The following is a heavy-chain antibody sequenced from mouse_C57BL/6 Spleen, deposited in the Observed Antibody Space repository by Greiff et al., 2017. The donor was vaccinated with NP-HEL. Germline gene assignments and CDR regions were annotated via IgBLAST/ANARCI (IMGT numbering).Heavy chain of an antibody. D-gene: IGHD4-1*01. Sequence: QVQLQQSGPELVKPGASVKISCKASGYAFSSSWMNWVKQRPGKGLEWIGRIYPGDGDTNYNGKFKGKATLTADKSSSTAYMQLSSLTSEDSAVYFCARSEDLGLYYFDYWGQGTTLTVSS. V-gene: IGHV1-82*01. CDR2: IYPGDGDT. J-gene: IGHJ2*01. CDR1: GYAFSSSW. CDR3: ARSEDLGLYYFDY.